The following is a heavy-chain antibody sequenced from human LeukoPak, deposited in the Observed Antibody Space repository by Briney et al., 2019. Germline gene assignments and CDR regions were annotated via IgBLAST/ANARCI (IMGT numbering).Heavy chain of an antibody. J-gene: IGHJ4*02. CDR2: ITSSSSTI. D-gene: IGHD6-19*01. V-gene: IGHV3-48*04. Sequence: GGSLRLSCAASGFTFSTYSMNWVRQAPGKGLEWVSYITSSSSTIYYADSVKGRFTISRDNAKNSLYLQMNSLRAEDTAVYYCARDLGRSSGWYGGDYWGQGTLVTVSS. CDR3: ARDLGRSSGWYGGDY. CDR1: GFTFSTYS.